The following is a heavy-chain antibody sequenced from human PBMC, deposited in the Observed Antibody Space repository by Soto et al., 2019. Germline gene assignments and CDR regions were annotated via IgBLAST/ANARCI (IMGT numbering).Heavy chain of an antibody. V-gene: IGHV1-69*02. CDR1: GYTFTSYT. CDR3: ARAVDYYDSSGYYTHEYFQH. J-gene: IGHJ1*01. Sequence: SVKVSCKASGYTFTSYTISWVRQAPGQGLEWMGRIIPNHGIANYAQKIQGRVTMTTDTSTSTAYMELRSLRSDDTAVYYCARAVDYYDSSGYYTHEYFQHWGQGTLVTVSS. CDR2: IIPNHGIA. D-gene: IGHD3-22*01.